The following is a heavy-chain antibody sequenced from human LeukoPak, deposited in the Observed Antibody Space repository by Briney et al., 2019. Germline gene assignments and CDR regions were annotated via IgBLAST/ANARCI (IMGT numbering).Heavy chain of an antibody. D-gene: IGHD3-16*01. CDR2: IWYDGSNK. CDR3: ARRFQYYFDY. Sequence: PGGSLRLSCAASGFTFSNYGVHWVRQAPGKGLEWVAVIWYDGSNKYYADSVKGRFTISRDNSKNTLYLQMNSLRAEDTAVYYCARRFQYYFDYWGQGTLVTVSS. CDR1: GFTFSNYG. J-gene: IGHJ4*02. V-gene: IGHV3-33*01.